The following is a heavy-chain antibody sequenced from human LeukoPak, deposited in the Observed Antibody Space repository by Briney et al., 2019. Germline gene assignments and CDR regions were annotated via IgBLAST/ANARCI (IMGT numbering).Heavy chain of an antibody. Sequence: PSETLSLTCTVSGASISSYYWSWIRQPAGKGLEWIGRIFTSGSTNYNPSLKSRVTMSVDTSKSQFSLKLSSVTAADTAVYYCARPLDIVVVPAAMPLGYWGQGTLVTVSS. V-gene: IGHV4-4*07. CDR2: IFTSGST. J-gene: IGHJ4*02. CDR1: GASISSYY. CDR3: ARPLDIVVVPAAMPLGY. D-gene: IGHD2-2*01.